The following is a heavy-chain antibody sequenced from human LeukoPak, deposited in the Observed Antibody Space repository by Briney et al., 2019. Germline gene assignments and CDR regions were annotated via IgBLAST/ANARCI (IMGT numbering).Heavy chain of an antibody. J-gene: IGHJ6*03. V-gene: IGHV1-2*02. Sequence: ASVKVSCKASGYTFTAYYLHWVRQAPGQGLEWMGWINPDSGGTNSAQRFQGRVTMTRDTSTSTVYMELRSLRSDDTAVYYCAFSSYYLQGNYYYMDVWGKGTTVTVSS. CDR2: INPDSGGT. CDR1: GYTFTAYY. D-gene: IGHD1-26*01. CDR3: AFSSYYLQGNYYYMDV.